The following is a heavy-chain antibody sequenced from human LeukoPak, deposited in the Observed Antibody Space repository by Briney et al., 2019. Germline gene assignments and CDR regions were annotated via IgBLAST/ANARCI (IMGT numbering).Heavy chain of an antibody. CDR1: GGTFSSYA. J-gene: IGHJ3*02. V-gene: IGHV1-69*04. D-gene: IGHD1-26*01. Sequence: SVNVSCKASGGTFSSYAISWVRQAPGQGLEWMGRIIPILGIANYAQKFQGRVTITADKSTSTAYMELSSLRSEDTAVYYCAREGSVGASIDAFDIWGQGTMVTVSS. CDR3: AREGSVGASIDAFDI. CDR2: IIPILGIA.